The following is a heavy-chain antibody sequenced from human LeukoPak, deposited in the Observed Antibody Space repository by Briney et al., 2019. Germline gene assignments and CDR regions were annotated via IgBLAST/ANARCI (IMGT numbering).Heavy chain of an antibody. Sequence: GASVKVSCKASGYTFTGYYMHWVRQAPGQGLEWMGWINPNSGGTNYAQKFQGRVTMTRDTSISTAYMELSRLRSDDTAVYYCARDHPDSYYYDGEYFQHWGQGTLVTVSS. CDR1: GYTFTGYY. D-gene: IGHD3-22*01. V-gene: IGHV1-2*02. CDR3: ARDHPDSYYYDGEYFQH. J-gene: IGHJ1*01. CDR2: INPNSGGT.